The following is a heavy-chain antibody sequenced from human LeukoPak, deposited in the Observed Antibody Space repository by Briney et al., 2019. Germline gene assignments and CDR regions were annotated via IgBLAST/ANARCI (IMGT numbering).Heavy chain of an antibody. V-gene: IGHV4-59*01. CDR1: GGSISSYY. CDR3: ARTTEGYCRGGSCYYFYYCMDV. CDR2: IYYSGGS. D-gene: IGHD2-15*01. Sequence: PSETLSLTCTVSGGSISSYYWSWIRQPPGKGLEWIGFIYYSGGSNYNPSLKSRVTISVDTSKNQFSLKLSSVTAADTAVYYCARTTEGYCRGGSCYYFYYCMDVWGKGTTVTVSS. J-gene: IGHJ6*03.